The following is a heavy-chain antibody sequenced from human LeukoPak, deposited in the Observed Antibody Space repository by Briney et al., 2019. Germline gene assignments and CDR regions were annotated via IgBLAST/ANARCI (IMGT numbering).Heavy chain of an antibody. J-gene: IGHJ5*02. Sequence: GGSLRLSCAASGFTFSSYAMNWVRQAPGKGLEWVSSISGSGSRTYYGDSVKGRFTVSRDNSNNTLFLHMSSLGAEDTAVYYCAKAPMIVVTNNWFDPWGQGTLVTVSS. CDR2: ISGSGSRT. D-gene: IGHD3-22*01. CDR1: GFTFSSYA. CDR3: AKAPMIVVTNNWFDP. V-gene: IGHV3-23*01.